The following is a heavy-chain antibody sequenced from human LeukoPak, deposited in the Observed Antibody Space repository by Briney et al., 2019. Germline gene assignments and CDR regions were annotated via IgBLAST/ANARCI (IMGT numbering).Heavy chain of an antibody. CDR2: IIPILGIA. D-gene: IGHD5-18*01. Sequence: WASVKVSCKASGGTFSSYAISWVRQAPGQGLEWMGRIIPILGIANYAQKFQGRVTITADKSTSTAYMELSSLRSDDTAVYYCARFGYSYGQIDYWGQGTLVTVSS. J-gene: IGHJ4*02. CDR1: GGTFSSYA. CDR3: ARFGYSYGQIDY. V-gene: IGHV1-69*04.